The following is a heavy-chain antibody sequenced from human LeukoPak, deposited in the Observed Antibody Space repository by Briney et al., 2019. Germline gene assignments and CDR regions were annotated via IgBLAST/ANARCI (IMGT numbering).Heavy chain of an antibody. CDR2: INHSGST. D-gene: IGHD4-23*01. J-gene: IGHJ4*02. CDR3: ARVPYGGNLY. Sequence: PSETLSLTCAVYGGSFSGYYWSWIRQPPGKGLEWIGEINHSGSTNYNPSLKSRVTISVDTSKNQFSLKLSSVTAADTAVYYCARVPYGGNLYWGQGTLVTVSS. CDR1: GGSFSGYY. V-gene: IGHV4-34*01.